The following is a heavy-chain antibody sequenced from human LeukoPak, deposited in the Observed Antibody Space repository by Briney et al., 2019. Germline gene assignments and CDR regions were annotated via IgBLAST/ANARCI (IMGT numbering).Heavy chain of an antibody. Sequence: PSETLSLTCTVSGGSISSSSYYWGWIRQPPGKGLEWIGSIYYSGSTYYNPSLKSRVTISVDTSKNQFSLKLSSVTAADTAVYYCARRGPVVPAAIGVWFDPWGQGTLVTVSS. CDR3: ARRGPVVPAAIGVWFDP. CDR1: GGSISSSSYY. J-gene: IGHJ5*02. D-gene: IGHD2-2*02. V-gene: IGHV4-39*01. CDR2: IYYSGST.